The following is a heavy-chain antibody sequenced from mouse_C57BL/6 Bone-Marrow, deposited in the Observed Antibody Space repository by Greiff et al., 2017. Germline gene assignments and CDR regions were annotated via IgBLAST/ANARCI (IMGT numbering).Heavy chain of an antibody. J-gene: IGHJ3*01. CDR3: TSHLRLLAWIAY. Sequence: QVQLQQSGAELVRPGASVTLSCKASGYTFTDYEMHWVKQTPVHGLEWIGAIDPETGGTAYNQKFKGKAILTADKASSTAYMALRSLTSEDSAVXYCTSHLRLLAWIAYWGQGTLVTVSA. V-gene: IGHV1-15*01. D-gene: IGHD3-2*02. CDR1: GYTFTDYE. CDR2: IDPETGGT.